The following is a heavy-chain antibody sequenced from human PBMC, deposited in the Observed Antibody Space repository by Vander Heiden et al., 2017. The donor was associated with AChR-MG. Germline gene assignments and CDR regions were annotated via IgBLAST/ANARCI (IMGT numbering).Heavy chain of an antibody. J-gene: IGHJ2*01. CDR1: GNTFTNSD. CDR2: MNPNSGNT. V-gene: IGHV1-8*01. CDR3: ARGVKGAATAPWYSSSWYFDL. Sequence: QVQLVQSGAEARKPGASVKVSCKASGNTFTNSDFHWVRQATGQGLEWMGWMNPNSGNTGFAQKFQGRVTMTRDTSKSTAYMELSSLRPDDTAVYYCARGVKGAATAPWYSSSWYFDLWGRGTLVIVSS. D-gene: IGHD6-19*01.